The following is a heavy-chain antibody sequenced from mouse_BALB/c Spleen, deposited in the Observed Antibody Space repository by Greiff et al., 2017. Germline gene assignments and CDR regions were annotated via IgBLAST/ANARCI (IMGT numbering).Heavy chain of an antibody. CDR3: NAGGYYVRSYFDY. D-gene: IGHD2-3*01. V-gene: IGHV14-4*02. Sequence: DVQLQESGAELVRSGASVKLSCTASGFNIKDYYMHWVKQRPEQGLEWIGWIDPENGDTEYAPKFQGKATMTADTSSNTAYLQLSSLTSEDTAVYYCNAGGYYVRSYFDYWGQGTTLTVSS. CDR1: GFNIKDYY. J-gene: IGHJ2*01. CDR2: IDPENGDT.